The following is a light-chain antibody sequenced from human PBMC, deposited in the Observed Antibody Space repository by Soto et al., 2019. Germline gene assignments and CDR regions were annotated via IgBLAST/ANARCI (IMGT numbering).Light chain of an antibody. CDR3: CSYAGTDVV. CDR1: SSDVGSYNL. CDR2: EGS. Sequence: QSALTQPASVSGSPGQSITISCTGTSSDVGSYNLVSWYQQHPGKAPKLMIYEGSKRPSGVSNRLSGSKSGNTASLTISGLQAEDEADYYCCSYAGTDVVFGGGTKLTVL. V-gene: IGLV2-23*01. J-gene: IGLJ2*01.